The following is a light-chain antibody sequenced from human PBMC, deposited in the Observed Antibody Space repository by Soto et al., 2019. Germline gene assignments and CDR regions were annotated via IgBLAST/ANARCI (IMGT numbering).Light chain of an antibody. CDR1: QSVSTK. Sequence: EIVMAQSPATLSVSPGERATLSCRASQSVSTKVAWYQQRPGQAPRLLIYGASTRATGIPDRFSGSGSGTEFTLTISSLQSEDSAVYYCQQYYAWPPITFGQGTKVEI. CDR3: QQYYAWPPIT. CDR2: GAS. J-gene: IGKJ1*01. V-gene: IGKV3-15*01.